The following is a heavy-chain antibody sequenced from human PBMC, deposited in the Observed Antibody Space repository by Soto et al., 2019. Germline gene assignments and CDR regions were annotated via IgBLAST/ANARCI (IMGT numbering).Heavy chain of an antibody. CDR3: TRNLYNTGDFDH. CDR2: MTPKSGYT. CDR1: GYTFTDYD. V-gene: IGHV1-8*02. J-gene: IGHJ4*02. Sequence: QVQLMQSGAEVRKPGASVTVSCKASGYTFTDYDINWVRQATGQGLEWLGWMTPKSGYTGYAQKFQGRVTLTRDTSRGTAYMELSSLTSEDTAVYYCTRNLYNTGDFDHWGQGTLVTVSS. D-gene: IGHD1-20*01.